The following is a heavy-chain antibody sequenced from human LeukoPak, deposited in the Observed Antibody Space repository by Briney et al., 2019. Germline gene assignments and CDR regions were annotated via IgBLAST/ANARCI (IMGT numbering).Heavy chain of an antibody. Sequence: GASVKVSCKASGGTFSSYAISWVRQAPGQGLEWMGRIIPIFGTANYAQKFQGRVTITTDESTSTAYMELGSLRSEDTAVYYCAREGYYYDSSGYYYADYWGQGTLVTVSS. CDR3: AREGYYYDSSGYYYADY. J-gene: IGHJ4*02. CDR1: GGTFSSYA. CDR2: IIPIFGTA. D-gene: IGHD3-22*01. V-gene: IGHV1-69*05.